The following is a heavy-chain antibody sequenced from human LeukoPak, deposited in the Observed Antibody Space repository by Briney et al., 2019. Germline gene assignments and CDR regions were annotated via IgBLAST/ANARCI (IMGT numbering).Heavy chain of an antibody. V-gene: IGHV1-46*01. Sequence: ASVKVSCKASGYTFTSNYIHWVRQAPGQGLEWMGIINPSGGSTSYAQKFQGRVTMTRDTSTSTVYMELSSLRSEDTAVYYCARDLSIATRHPHCWGRGALVTVSS. J-gene: IGHJ4*02. CDR2: INPSGGST. CDR1: GYTFTSNY. CDR3: ARDLSIATRHPHC. D-gene: IGHD6-6*01.